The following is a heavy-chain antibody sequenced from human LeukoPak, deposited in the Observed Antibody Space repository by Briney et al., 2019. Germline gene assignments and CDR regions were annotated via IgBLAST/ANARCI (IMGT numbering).Heavy chain of an antibody. CDR1: GGSISSYY. J-gene: IGHJ3*01. CDR2: VFHSGDT. D-gene: IGHD3-22*01. V-gene: IGHV4-4*07. Sequence: SETLSLTCTVSGGSISSYYWSWIRQPAGKGLEWIGHVFHSGDTEYNPPLKNRVATSLVRSKNQVSLELSSVTAADTAVYYCARAPGAPRGYYAGGFDVWGQGTLVTVSS. CDR3: ARAPGAPRGYYAGGFDV.